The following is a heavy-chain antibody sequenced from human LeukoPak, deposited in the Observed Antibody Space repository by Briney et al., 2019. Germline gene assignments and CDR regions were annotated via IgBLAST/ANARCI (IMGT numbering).Heavy chain of an antibody. D-gene: IGHD6-13*01. CDR3: ARVRYSRGYYGMDV. CDR1: GFTFSSYG. V-gene: IGHV3-30*02. J-gene: IGHJ6*02. CDR2: IRYDGSNK. Sequence: PGGSLRLSCAASGFTFSSYGMHWVRQAPGKGLEWVAFIRYDGSNKYYADSVKGRFTISRDNSKNTLYLQMNSLRAEDTAVYYCARVRYSRGYYGMDVWGQGTTVTVSS.